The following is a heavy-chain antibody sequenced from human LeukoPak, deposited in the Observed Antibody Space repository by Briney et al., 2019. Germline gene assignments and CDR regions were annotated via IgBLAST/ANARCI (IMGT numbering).Heavy chain of an antibody. CDR1: GYTFTSYG. CDR3: ARDSWVVVPAAPRYYYYGMDV. Sequence: KPGASVKVSCKASGYTFTSYGTSWVRQAPGQGLEWMGWISAYNGNTNYAQKLQGRVTMTTDTSTSTAYMELRSLRSDDTAVYYCARDSWVVVPAAPRYYYYGMDVWGQGTTVTVSS. D-gene: IGHD2-2*01. J-gene: IGHJ6*02. CDR2: ISAYNGNT. V-gene: IGHV1-18*01.